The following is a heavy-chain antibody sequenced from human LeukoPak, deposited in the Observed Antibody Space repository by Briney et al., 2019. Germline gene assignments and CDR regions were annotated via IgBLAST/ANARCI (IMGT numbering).Heavy chain of an antibody. V-gene: IGHV3-23*01. CDR2: ISGSGGST. Sequence: GGSLRLSCAASGFTFSSYAMSWVRQAPGKGLEWVSAISGSGGSTYYADSVKGRFTISRDNSKNTLYLQMNSLRAEDTAVYYCARSTYSSSWYSYYYYGMDVWGQGTTVTVSS. D-gene: IGHD6-13*01. CDR3: ARSTYSSSWYSYYYYGMDV. CDR1: GFTFSSYA. J-gene: IGHJ6*02.